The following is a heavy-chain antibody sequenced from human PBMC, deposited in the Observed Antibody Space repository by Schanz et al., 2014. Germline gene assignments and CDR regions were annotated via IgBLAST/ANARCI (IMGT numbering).Heavy chain of an antibody. Sequence: EVQLVESGGGLVKPGGSLRLSCAASGFTFSSYSMNWVRQAPGKGLESVSSISRSSSSIYYADSVKGRFTISRDNAKNSLYLQMHSLRAEDTAVYYCARGRSLGWCDYWGQGTLVTVSS. D-gene: IGHD2-21*01. J-gene: IGHJ4*02. V-gene: IGHV3-21*01. CDR2: ISRSSSSI. CDR1: GFTFSSYS. CDR3: ARGRSLGWCDY.